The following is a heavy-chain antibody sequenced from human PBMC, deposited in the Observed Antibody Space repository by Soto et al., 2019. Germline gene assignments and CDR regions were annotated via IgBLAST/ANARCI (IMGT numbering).Heavy chain of an antibody. V-gene: IGHV3-49*04. CDR1: GFTFGDYA. CDR3: ARGSYYYDSNYYRGDYFDY. D-gene: IGHD3-22*01. CDR2: ITSNSYGGTT. Sequence: SLRLSCTTSGFTFGDYAMTWVRQAPGKGLEWVGFITSNSYGGTTEYAASVKGRFIISRDDSKSIAYLHVDSLKTEDTAVYFCARGSYYYDSNYYRGDYFDYWGRGTLVTVSS. J-gene: IGHJ4*02.